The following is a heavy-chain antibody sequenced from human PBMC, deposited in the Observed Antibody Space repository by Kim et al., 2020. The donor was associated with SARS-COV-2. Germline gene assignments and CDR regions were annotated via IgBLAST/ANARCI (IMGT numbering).Heavy chain of an antibody. V-gene: IGHV3-15*01. CDR1: AFTFSKAW. CDR3: TTEGTY. Sequence: GGSLRLSCAASAFTFSKAWMTWVRQAPGKGLEWVGRIKSKTDGAATDSAAPVKGRFTISRDDSKNTLYLQMDSLKTDDTAVYYCTTEGTYWGQGTLVTVSS. D-gene: IGHD2-21*01. CDR2: IKSKTDGAAT. J-gene: IGHJ4*02.